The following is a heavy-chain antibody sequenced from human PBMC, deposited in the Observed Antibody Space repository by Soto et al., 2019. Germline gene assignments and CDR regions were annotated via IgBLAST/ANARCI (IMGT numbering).Heavy chain of an antibody. Sequence: PGGSMKVSCGASGFTFSSYAMSWVRQSPGKGLEWVSAISGSGGSTYYADSVKGRFTISRDNSKNTLYLPMNSLRAEDTAVYYCAKGRGSYGRNAFDIWGQGTMVTVSS. J-gene: IGHJ3*02. CDR1: GFTFSSYA. CDR3: AKGRGSYGRNAFDI. V-gene: IGHV3-23*01. D-gene: IGHD1-26*01. CDR2: ISGSGGST.